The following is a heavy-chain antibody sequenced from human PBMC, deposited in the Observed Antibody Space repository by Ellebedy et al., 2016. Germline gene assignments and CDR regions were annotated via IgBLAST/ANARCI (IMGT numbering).Heavy chain of an antibody. V-gene: IGHV1-2*02. D-gene: IGHD6-13*01. CDR1: GYTFTDYY. J-gene: IGHJ4*02. Sequence: GGSLRLSCKASGYTFTDYYMHWVRQAPGQGLEWMGWINPNSGGPNNEPKFQGRVTMTRDTSITTAYMELSMLRSDDTAVYYCAVKGYSSTWYVGYWGQGTLITVSS. CDR2: INPNSGGP. CDR3: AVKGYSSTWYVGY.